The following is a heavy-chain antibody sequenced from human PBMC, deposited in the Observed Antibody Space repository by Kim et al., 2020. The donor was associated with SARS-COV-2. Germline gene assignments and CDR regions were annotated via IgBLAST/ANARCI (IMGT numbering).Heavy chain of an antibody. V-gene: IGHV4-34*01. CDR3: ARGWSGVVPSPILGIGPHYDYYAMDV. D-gene: IGHD7-27*01. CDR1: VGSLSGYR. J-gene: IGHJ6*02. Sequence: SGTLSLTCAVYVGSLSGYRWSWVRQPPGKGLEWIGEINHSGTTNYSPSLKSRVAISVDTSKNQFSLKLNSVTAADTSVYFCARGWSGVVPSPILGIGPHYDYYAMDVWGRGTAVIVSS. CDR2: INHSGTT.